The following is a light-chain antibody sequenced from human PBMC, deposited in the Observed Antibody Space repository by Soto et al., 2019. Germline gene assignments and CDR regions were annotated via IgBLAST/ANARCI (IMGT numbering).Light chain of an antibody. V-gene: IGKV3-20*01. CDR3: QEYGTSRT. CDR2: AAS. J-gene: IGKJ1*01. Sequence: EIVLTQSPGTLSLSPGERATLSCRASQSVSSSFLAWYQQRPGQAPRLLIYAASNTAPGTPDRFSGSGSGTDFTLTISRLEPEDFAVYYCQEYGTSRTFGQGTKVDIK. CDR1: QSVSSSF.